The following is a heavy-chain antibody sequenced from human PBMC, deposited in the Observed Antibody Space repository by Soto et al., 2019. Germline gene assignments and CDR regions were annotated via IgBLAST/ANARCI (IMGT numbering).Heavy chain of an antibody. CDR2: INQDGSER. J-gene: IGHJ4*02. Sequence: EVQLVESGGGLVQPGGSLRLSCAASEFTFSKYWMTWVRQSPGKGLEWVANINQDGSERYYVDSVRGRFTISRDNAKNSLYLKMNSLRAEDTAVYYCVCGGNYFVYWGQGTLVTVSP. V-gene: IGHV3-7*01. CDR3: VCGGNYFVY. CDR1: EFTFSKYW. D-gene: IGHD3-16*01.